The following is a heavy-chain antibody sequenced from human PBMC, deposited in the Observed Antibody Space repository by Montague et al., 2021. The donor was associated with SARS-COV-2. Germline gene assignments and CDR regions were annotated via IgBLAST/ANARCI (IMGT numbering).Heavy chain of an antibody. Sequence: SETLSLTCAVHGGSFSTYFWNWIRQPPGKGLEWIGEIHHGGSTNYNPSLKSRVTISADTSKNQFSLKLTSVAAADTAVYYCARLGDGVVPSPILGVGPYYSYYYMDVWGTGTTVTVSS. V-gene: IGHV4-34*01. CDR2: IHHGGST. J-gene: IGHJ6*03. CDR1: GGSFSTYF. D-gene: IGHD3-10*01. CDR3: ARLGDGVVPSPILGVGPYYSYYYMDV.